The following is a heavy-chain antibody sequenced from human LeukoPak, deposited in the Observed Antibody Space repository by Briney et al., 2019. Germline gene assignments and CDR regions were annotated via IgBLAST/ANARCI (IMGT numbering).Heavy chain of an antibody. J-gene: IGHJ4*02. D-gene: IGHD6-19*01. CDR3: ATDAGIAVTGLPFF. CDR2: ISAYNGNT. CDR1: GYTFTNYG. V-gene: IGHV1-18*01. Sequence: ASVKASCKASGYTFTNYGISWVRQAPGQGLEWMGWISAYNGNTNNAQKFQGRVTMTTDTSTSTAYMELRYLRSDDTAVYYCATDAGIAVTGLPFFWGQGTLVTVSS.